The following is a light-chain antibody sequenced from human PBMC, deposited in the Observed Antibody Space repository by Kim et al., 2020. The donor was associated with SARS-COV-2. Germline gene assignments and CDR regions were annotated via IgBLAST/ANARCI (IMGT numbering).Light chain of an antibody. Sequence: SQGERSALSCRARPSVSSNYLAWYQQKPGQAPRLLIYGASSRATGIPDRFSGSGSGTDFTLTITRLEPEDFAVYYCQQYSSSPATFGQGTKVDIK. J-gene: IGKJ1*01. CDR3: QQYSSSPAT. CDR1: PSVSSNY. V-gene: IGKV3-20*01. CDR2: GAS.